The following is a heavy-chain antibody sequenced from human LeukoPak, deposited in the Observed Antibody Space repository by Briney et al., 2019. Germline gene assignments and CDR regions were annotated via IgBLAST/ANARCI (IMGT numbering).Heavy chain of an antibody. CDR3: AKDPPSRKYSSGWEYAFDI. J-gene: IGHJ3*02. CDR2: ISGSGSRT. V-gene: IGHV3-23*01. D-gene: IGHD6-19*01. CDR1: GFPFSSYA. Sequence: PVGSLRLSCAASGFPFSSYAMSSVRQAPGKGLEWVSDISGSGSRTYYADSVKSRSTTARDNSNNALKLQRNSMRAEDTAVYCCAKDPPSRKYSSGWEYAFDIWGQGTMVTVSS.